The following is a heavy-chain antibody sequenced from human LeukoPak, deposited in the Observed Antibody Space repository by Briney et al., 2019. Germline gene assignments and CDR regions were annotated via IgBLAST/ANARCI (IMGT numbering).Heavy chain of an antibody. J-gene: IGHJ6*03. D-gene: IGHD2-2*01. CDR1: GFTFSGYW. Sequence: GGSLRLSCAASGFTFSGYWMSWVRQAPGKGLEWVANIKEDGSEKYYVDSAKGRFTISRDNVKNSLFLQMNSLRVEDTAVYYCATSRGYCSSISCYGTMRGYYYMDVWGKGATVTVSS. CDR2: IKEDGSEK. V-gene: IGHV3-7*01. CDR3: ATSRGYCSSISCYGTMRGYYYMDV.